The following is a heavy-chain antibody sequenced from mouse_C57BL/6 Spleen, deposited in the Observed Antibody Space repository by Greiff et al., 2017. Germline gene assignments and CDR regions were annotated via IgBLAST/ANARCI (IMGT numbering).Heavy chain of an antibody. V-gene: IGHV5-6*01. D-gene: IGHD2-3*01. CDR2: ISSGGSYT. CDR1: GFTFSSYG. J-gene: IGHJ3*01. CDR3: ARHPDGYPFAY. Sequence: EVMLVESGGDLVKPGGSLKLSCAASGFTFSSYGMSWVRQTPDKRLEWVATISSGGSYTYYPDSVKGRFTISRDNAKNTLYLRMSSLKSEDTAMYYCARHPDGYPFAYWGQGTLVTVSA.